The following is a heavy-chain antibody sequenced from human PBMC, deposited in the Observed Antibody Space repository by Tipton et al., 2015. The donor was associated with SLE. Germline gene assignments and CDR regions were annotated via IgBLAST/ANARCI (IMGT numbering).Heavy chain of an antibody. CDR1: GESFSGYL. CDR3: ARLGHFHWNDIHFRVLRGRIDS. D-gene: IGHD1-1*01. Sequence: TLSLTCTVYGESFSGYLWTWIRQSPGKGLEWIGEIDHGGSTNYRPSLESRVTISLDPSKNQSSLTLSSVTAADTAVYYCARLGHFHWNDIHFRVLRGRIDSWGQGTLVTVSP. J-gene: IGHJ4*02. CDR2: IDHGGST. V-gene: IGHV4-34*01.